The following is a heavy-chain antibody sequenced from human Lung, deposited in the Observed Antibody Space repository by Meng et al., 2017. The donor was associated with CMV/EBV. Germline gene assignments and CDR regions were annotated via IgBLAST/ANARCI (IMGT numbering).Heavy chain of an antibody. CDR2: ISNDGDDK. CDR3: KEVDE. Sequence: GESLKISCVASGFSFSSSVMHWVRQAPGKGLEWVAAISNDGDDKFYADSVKGRFTISRDNAKNTLYLQLNRLRAADTAVYYCKEVDEWGQGTLVTGSS. V-gene: IGHV3-30*03. CDR1: GFSFSSSV. J-gene: IGHJ4*02.